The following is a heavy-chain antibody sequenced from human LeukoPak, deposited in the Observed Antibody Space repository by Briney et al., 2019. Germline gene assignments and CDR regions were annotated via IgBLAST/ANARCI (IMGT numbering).Heavy chain of an antibody. CDR3: AKEAYPYDSSGYYDY. J-gene: IGHJ4*02. Sequence: GGSLRLSCAASGFTFSTYAMSWVRQAPGKGLEWVAAIDGSGDSTYYADSVKGRFTISRDNSMNTLFLQMNSLRAEDTAVYYCAKEAYPYDSSGYYDYWGQGTLVTVSS. V-gene: IGHV3-23*01. D-gene: IGHD3-22*01. CDR2: IDGSGDST. CDR1: GFTFSTYA.